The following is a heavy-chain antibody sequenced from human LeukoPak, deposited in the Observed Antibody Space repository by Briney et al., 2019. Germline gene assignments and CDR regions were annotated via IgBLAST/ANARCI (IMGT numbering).Heavy chain of an antibody. V-gene: IGHV3-21*04. CDR2: ISSSSSYI. Sequence: GGSLRLSCAASGFTFSSYSMNWVRQAPGKGLKWVSSISSSSSYIYYADSVKGRFTISRDNAKNSLYLQMNSLRAEDTAVYYCARAPSYYDFWSGYFPFWGQGTLVTVSS. CDR1: GFTFSSYS. J-gene: IGHJ4*02. D-gene: IGHD3-3*01. CDR3: ARAPSYYDFWSGYFPF.